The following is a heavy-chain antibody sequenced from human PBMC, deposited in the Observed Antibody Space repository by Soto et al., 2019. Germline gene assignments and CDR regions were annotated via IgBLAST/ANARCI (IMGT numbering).Heavy chain of an antibody. CDR1: GYTFTSYG. J-gene: IGHJ4*02. V-gene: IGHV1-18*01. Sequence: ASVKVSCKASGYTFTSYGISWVRQAPGQGLEWMGWISAYNGNTNYAQKLQGRVTMTTDTSTSTAYMELRSLRSDDTAVYYCALLWYYYGSPVVDYWGQGTLVTVSS. CDR3: ALLWYYYGSPVVDY. D-gene: IGHD3-10*01. CDR2: ISAYNGNT.